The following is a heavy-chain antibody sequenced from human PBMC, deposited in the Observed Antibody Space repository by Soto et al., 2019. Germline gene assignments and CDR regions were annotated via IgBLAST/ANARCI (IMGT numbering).Heavy chain of an antibody. Sequence: WIRKQKTPGKGLEWIGFISYSGTTHYSASLRSRVSISVDTSKNQFSLDLSSVTAADTAVYYCATMGTPVTGLYYFDYWGQGTLVTVSS. V-gene: IGHV4-30-4*08. J-gene: IGHJ4*02. CDR2: ISYSGTT. CDR3: ATMGTPVTGLYYFDY. D-gene: IGHD4-17*01.